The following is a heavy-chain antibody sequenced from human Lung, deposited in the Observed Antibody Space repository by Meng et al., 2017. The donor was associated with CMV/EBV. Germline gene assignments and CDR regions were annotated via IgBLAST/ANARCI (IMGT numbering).Heavy chain of an antibody. CDR1: GGAISISNW. CDR2: IYHSGST. V-gene: IGHV4-4*02. D-gene: IGHD6-19*01. CDR3: ASFPPPGKQWLVTDY. J-gene: IGHJ4*02. Sequence: QGQPQASGPGLVKPSGTPSLTCAVSGGAISISNWWMWVRQPPGKGLEWIGEIYHSGSTNYNPSLKSRVTISVDKSKNQFSLKLSSVTAADTAVYYCASFPPPGKQWLVTDYWGQGTLVTVSS.